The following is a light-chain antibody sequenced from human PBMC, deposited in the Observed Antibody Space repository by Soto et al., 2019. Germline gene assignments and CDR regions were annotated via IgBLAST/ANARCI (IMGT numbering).Light chain of an antibody. CDR3: SSYTSSGTGV. Sequence: QSALTQPASVSGSPGQSITISCTGTSRDVGGYGYVSWYQQYPGKAPKLMIYEVTDRPSGVSDRFSGSRSGNTASLTISGLQAEDEAEYYCSSYTSSGTGVFGTGTKLTVL. CDR1: SRDVGGYGY. V-gene: IGLV2-14*01. CDR2: EVT. J-gene: IGLJ1*01.